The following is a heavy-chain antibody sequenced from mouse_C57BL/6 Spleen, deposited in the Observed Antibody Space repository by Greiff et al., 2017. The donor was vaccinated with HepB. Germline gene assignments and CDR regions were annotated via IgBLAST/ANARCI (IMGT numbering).Heavy chain of an antibody. CDR1: GYAFSCSW. Sequence: QVQLQQSGPELVKPGASVKISCKASGYAFSCSWMNWVKQRPGKGLEWIGRIYPGDGDTNYNGKFKGKATLTADKSSSTAYMQLSSLTSEDSAVYFCARTVVATFDYWGQGTTLTVSS. CDR3: ARTVVATFDY. J-gene: IGHJ2*01. CDR2: IYPGDGDT. V-gene: IGHV1-82*01. D-gene: IGHD1-1*01.